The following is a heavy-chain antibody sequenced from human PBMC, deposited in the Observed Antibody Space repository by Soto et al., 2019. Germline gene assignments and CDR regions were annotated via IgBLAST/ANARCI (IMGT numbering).Heavy chain of an antibody. CDR3: ARHCGGDCGYNWFDP. CDR2: IYSGGST. D-gene: IGHD2-21*02. V-gene: IGHV3-53*01. Sequence: EVQLVESGGGLIQPGGSLRLSCAASGFTVSSNYMSWVRQAPGKGLEWVSAIYSGGSTYYADSVKGRFTISRDNSKNTLYLQMNSLRAEDTAVYYCARHCGGDCGYNWFDPWGQGTLVTVSS. CDR1: GFTVSSNY. J-gene: IGHJ5*02.